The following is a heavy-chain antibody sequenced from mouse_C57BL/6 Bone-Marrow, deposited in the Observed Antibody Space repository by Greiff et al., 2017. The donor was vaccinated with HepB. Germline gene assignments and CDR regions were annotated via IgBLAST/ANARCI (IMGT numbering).Heavy chain of an antibody. J-gene: IGHJ2*01. CDR2: ISYDGSN. V-gene: IGHV3-6*01. D-gene: IGHD2-4*01. CDR3: ARARGLPYYFDY. Sequence: EVQLVESGPGLVKPSQSLSLTCSVTGYSITSGYYWNWIRQFPGNKLEWMGYISYDGSNNYNPSLKNRISITRDTSKNQFFLKLNSVTTEDTATYYCARARGLPYYFDYWGQGTTLTVSS. CDR1: GYSITSGYY.